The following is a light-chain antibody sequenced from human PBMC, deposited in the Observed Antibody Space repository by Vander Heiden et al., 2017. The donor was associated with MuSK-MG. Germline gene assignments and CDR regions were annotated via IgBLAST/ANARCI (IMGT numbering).Light chain of an antibody. CDR3: QQSFSAPIT. J-gene: IGKJ5*01. V-gene: IGKV1-39*01. CDR2: GAS. CDR1: QNIDKY. Sequence: DIQMTQSPSSLSASIGDRVTITCRSSQNIDKYLNWYQQKPGIAPKLLIYGASTLQSGVPSRFSGSGSGTDFTLTISSLQPEDFATYYCQQSFSAPITFGQGTRLGIK.